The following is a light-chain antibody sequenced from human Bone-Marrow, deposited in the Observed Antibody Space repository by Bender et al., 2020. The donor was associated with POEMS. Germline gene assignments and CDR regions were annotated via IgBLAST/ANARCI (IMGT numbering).Light chain of an antibody. CDR3: SSYAGSYTLGV. CDR2: DVI. CDR1: SSDVGAYDY. V-gene: IGLV2-11*01. Sequence: QSALTQPRSVSGSPGQSVTISCTGTSSDVGAYDYVSWYQQLPGKAPKLMIYDVIKRPSGVPDRFSGSKSGNTASLTISGLQADDEADYYCSSYAGSYTLGVFGTGTKVTVL. J-gene: IGLJ1*01.